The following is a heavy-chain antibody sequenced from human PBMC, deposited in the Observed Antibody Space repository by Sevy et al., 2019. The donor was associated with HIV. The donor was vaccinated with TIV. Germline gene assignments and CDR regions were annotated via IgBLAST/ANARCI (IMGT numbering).Heavy chain of an antibody. V-gene: IGHV4-61*02. D-gene: IGHD6-19*01. CDR2: IYTSGST. CDR3: AGDRGSGWAYYYGMDV. CDR1: GGSISSGSYY. J-gene: IGHJ6*02. Sequence: SETLSLTCTVSGGSISSGSYYWSWIRQPAGKGLEWIGRIYTSGSTNYNPSLKSRVTMSVDTSKNQFSLKLSSVTAADTAVYYWAGDRGSGWAYYYGMDVWGQGTTVTVSS.